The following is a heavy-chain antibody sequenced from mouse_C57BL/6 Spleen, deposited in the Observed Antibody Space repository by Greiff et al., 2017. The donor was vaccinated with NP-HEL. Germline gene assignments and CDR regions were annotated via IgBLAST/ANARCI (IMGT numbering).Heavy chain of an antibody. CDR1: GYTFTSYW. CDR3: ARDDYDGDYAMDY. Sequence: VQLQQSGAELAKPGASVKLSCKASGYTFTSYWMHWVKQRPGQGLEWIGYINPSSGYTKYNQKFKVKATLTADKSSSTAYMQLSSLTYEDSAVYYCARDDYDGDYAMDYWGQGTSVTVSS. D-gene: IGHD2-4*01. V-gene: IGHV1-7*01. J-gene: IGHJ4*01. CDR2: INPSSGYT.